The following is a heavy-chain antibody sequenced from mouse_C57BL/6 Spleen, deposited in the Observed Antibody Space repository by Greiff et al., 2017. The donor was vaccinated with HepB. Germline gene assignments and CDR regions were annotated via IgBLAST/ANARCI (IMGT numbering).Heavy chain of an antibody. CDR3: AGDGYPYYYAMDY. CDR2: IHPNSGST. D-gene: IGHD2-3*01. J-gene: IGHJ4*01. V-gene: IGHV1-64*01. Sequence: QVQLQQPGAELVKPGASVKLSCKASGYTFTSYWMHWVKQRPGQGLEWIGMIHPNSGSTNYNEKFKSKATLTVDKSSSTAYMQLSSLTSEDSAVYYCAGDGYPYYYAMDYWGQGTSVTVSS. CDR1: GYTFTSYW.